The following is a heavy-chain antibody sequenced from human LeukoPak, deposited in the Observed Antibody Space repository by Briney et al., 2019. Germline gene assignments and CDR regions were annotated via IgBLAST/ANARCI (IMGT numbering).Heavy chain of an antibody. CDR1: GGSISFYY. CDR3: ARDLVRGVLNWFDP. D-gene: IGHD3-10*01. Sequence: PSETLSLTCTVSGGSISFYYWSWIRQFPGKGLEWIGYIYYSGNTNYNPSLKSRVTISIDTSKNQFSLKLSSVTAADTAVYYCARDLVRGVLNWFDPRGQGTLVTVSS. J-gene: IGHJ5*02. V-gene: IGHV4-59*01. CDR2: IYYSGNT.